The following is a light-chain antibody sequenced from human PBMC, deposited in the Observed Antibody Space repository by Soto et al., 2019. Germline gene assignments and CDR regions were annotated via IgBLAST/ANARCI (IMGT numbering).Light chain of an antibody. J-gene: IGLJ3*02. CDR1: SSNIGTNT. CDR2: SND. V-gene: IGLV1-44*01. Sequence: QSVLTQPPSTSGTPGQRVTISCSGSSSNIGTNTVNWYQQVPGTAPKLLIYSNDQRPSGVPDRFSGSKSGTSASLAISGLQSEDEADYFCAAWDGRLNGVVFGGGTKLTVL. CDR3: AAWDGRLNGVV.